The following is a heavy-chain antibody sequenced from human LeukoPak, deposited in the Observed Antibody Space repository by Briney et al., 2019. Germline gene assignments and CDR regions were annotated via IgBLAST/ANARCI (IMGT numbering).Heavy chain of an antibody. V-gene: IGHV1-2*02. CDR1: GYTFTGYY. CDR3: ARLYYYGSGSTDY. D-gene: IGHD3-10*01. CDR2: INPNSGGT. Sequence: ASVKVSCKASGYTFTGYYMHWVRQAPGQGLEWMGWINPNSGGTNYAQKFQGRVTMTRDTSISTAYMELSRLRSDDTAVYYCARLYYYGSGSTDYWGQGTLVTVSS. J-gene: IGHJ4*02.